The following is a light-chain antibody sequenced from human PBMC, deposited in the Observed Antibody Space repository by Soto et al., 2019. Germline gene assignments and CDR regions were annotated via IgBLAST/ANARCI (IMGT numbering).Light chain of an antibody. CDR2: EVN. CDR1: SSYVGSDNL. V-gene: IGLV2-23*02. Sequence: QSVLTQPASVSGSPGQSITISCTGTSSYVGSDNLVSWFQQHPGKAPKLMIYEVNKRPSGVSNRFSGSKSGNTASLTISGLQDEDEADYYCSSALSDINVVFGGGTKVTVL. CDR3: SSALSDINVV. J-gene: IGLJ2*01.